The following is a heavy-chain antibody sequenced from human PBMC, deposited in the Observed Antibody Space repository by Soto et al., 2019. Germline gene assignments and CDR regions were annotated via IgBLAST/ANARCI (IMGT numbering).Heavy chain of an antibody. Sequence: QVHLVESGGGEVQTGRSLRLSCAASGFTFSNYGMHWVRQAPGKGLEWVAVISDDGVSKYYADSVQGRFSISRDNSESAVFLQMNSLRPDDTALYFCARYFRGSGRYFFDYWGQGTLVTVSS. CDR3: ARYFRGSGRYFFDY. V-gene: IGHV3-30*03. CDR1: GFTFSNYG. J-gene: IGHJ4*02. D-gene: IGHD6-19*01. CDR2: ISDDGVSK.